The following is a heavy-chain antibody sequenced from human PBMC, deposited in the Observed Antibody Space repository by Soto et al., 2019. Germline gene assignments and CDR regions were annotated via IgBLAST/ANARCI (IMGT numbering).Heavy chain of an antibody. CDR3: ARERVVGATRRNWFDP. D-gene: IGHD1-26*01. Sequence: PGGPLRLSCAASGFTFSTYGMHWVRQAPGKGLEWVAVIWYDGSNKYYADSVKGRFTISRDNSKNTLYLQMNSLRAEDTAVYYCARERVVGATRRNWFDPWGQGSLVTVSS. CDR2: IWYDGSNK. J-gene: IGHJ5*02. CDR1: GFTFSTYG. V-gene: IGHV3-33*01.